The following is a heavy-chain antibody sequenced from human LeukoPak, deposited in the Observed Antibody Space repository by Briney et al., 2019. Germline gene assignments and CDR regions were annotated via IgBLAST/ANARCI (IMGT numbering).Heavy chain of an antibody. J-gene: IGHJ4*02. CDR1: GGSFSGYY. Sequence: SETLSLTCAVYGGSFSGYYWSWIRQPPGKGLEWIGEINHSGSTNYNPSLESRVTISVDTSKNQFSLKLSSVTAADTAVYYCARGRQWLVYWGQGTLVTVSS. CDR3: ARGRQWLVY. D-gene: IGHD6-19*01. V-gene: IGHV4-34*01. CDR2: INHSGST.